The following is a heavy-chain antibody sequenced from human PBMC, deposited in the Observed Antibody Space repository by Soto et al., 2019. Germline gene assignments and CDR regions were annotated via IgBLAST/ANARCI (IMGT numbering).Heavy chain of an antibody. CDR2: IHTSGST. V-gene: IGHV4-4*07. Sequence: SETLSVTCTVSGGSISSYYWNWIRQPAGKGLEWIGRIHTSGSTNYNPSLKSRVTMSVDSSKNQFSLKLSYVTAADTAVYYCARDGVGGRGSRTSYYFDYWGQGTLVTVSS. J-gene: IGHJ4*02. CDR1: GGSISSYY. D-gene: IGHD3-3*01. CDR3: ARDGVGGRGSRTSYYFDY.